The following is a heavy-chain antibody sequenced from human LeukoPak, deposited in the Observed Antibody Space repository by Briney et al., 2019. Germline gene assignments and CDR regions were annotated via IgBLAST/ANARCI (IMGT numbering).Heavy chain of an antibody. CDR3: ARGALLYYYYYYYMDV. CDR1: GYTFTSYA. V-gene: IGHV7-4-1*02. CDR2: INTNTGNP. D-gene: IGHD4/OR15-4a*01. J-gene: IGHJ6*03. Sequence: ASVKVSCKASGYTFTSYAMNWVRQAPGQGLEWMGWINTNTGNPTYAQGFTGRFVFSLDTSVSTAYLQISSLKAEDTAVYYCARGALLYYYYYYYMDVWGKGTTVTVSS.